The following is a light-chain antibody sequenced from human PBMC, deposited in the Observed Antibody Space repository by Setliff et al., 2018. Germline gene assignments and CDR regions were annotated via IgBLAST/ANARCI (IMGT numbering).Light chain of an antibody. V-gene: IGLV2-14*01. CDR3: SSYSGSSTLV. CDR2: EVS. J-gene: IGLJ1*01. CDR1: SSDVGGYNY. Sequence: QSALTQPASVFGSPGQSITISCTGTSSDVGGYNYVSWYQQHPGKAPKLMIYEVSDRPSGVSNRFSGSRSGNTASLTISGLQAEDEADYYCSSYSGSSTLVFGTGTKVTVL.